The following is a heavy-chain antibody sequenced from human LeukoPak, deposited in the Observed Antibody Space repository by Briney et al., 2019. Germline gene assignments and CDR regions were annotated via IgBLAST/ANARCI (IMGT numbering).Heavy chain of an antibody. CDR2: INPNSGGT. CDR1: GYTFTGYY. CDR3: ARDTYYYDSSILY. V-gene: IGHV1-2*02. D-gene: IGHD3-22*01. J-gene: IGHJ4*02. Sequence: EASVKVSCKASGYTFTGYYIHWVRQAPGQGLAWMGWINPNSGGTNYAQKFQGRVTMTRDTSISTAYMELSRLRSDDTAVYYCARDTYYYDSSILYWGQGTLVTVSS.